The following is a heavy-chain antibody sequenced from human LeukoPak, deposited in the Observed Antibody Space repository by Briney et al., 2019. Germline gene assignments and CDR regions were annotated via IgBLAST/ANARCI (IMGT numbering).Heavy chain of an antibody. J-gene: IGHJ4*02. CDR3: AKTGGSTVVTSLDY. CDR1: GFTFSSSA. D-gene: IGHD4-23*01. CDR2: ISGSGGTT. V-gene: IGHV3-23*01. Sequence: TGGSLRLSCAASGFTFSSSAMSWVRQAPGKGLEWVSGISGSGGTTYYADSVKGRFTISRDNSKNTLYLQMNSLRAEDTAVYYCAKTGGSTVVTSLDYWGQGTLVTVSS.